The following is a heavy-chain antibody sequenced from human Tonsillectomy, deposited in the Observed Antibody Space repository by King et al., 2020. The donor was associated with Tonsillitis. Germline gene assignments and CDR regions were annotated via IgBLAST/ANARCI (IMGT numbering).Heavy chain of an antibody. CDR1: GYIFTSHY. CDR2: INPSGGST. J-gene: IGHJ4*02. Sequence: QLVQSGAEVKKPGASVKVSCKASGYIFTSHYMHWVRQAPGQGLEWMGIINPSGGSTSYAQRFQGRVTVTRDTSTSTLYMELSSLRSEDTAVYYCARDQTGAPRGYGDYAAIDCWGQGPLVTVSS. D-gene: IGHD4-17*01. V-gene: IGHV1-46*01. CDR3: ARDQTGAPRGYGDYAAIDC.